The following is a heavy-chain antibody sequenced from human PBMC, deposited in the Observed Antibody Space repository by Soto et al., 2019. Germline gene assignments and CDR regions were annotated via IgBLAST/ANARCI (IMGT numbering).Heavy chain of an antibody. CDR3: ASDLVGASDSYGLDV. CDR1: GVTFSNYG. CDR2: IWHDGNNK. V-gene: IGHV3-33*01. J-gene: IGHJ6*02. D-gene: IGHD1-26*01. Sequence: HPGGSLRLSCAASGVTFSNYGMHWVRQAQGKGLEWVAIIWHDGNNKYYADSVRGRFIISRDNSKNRLYLQMNSLRAEDTAVYYCASDLVGASDSYGLDVWGQGTLVTVSS.